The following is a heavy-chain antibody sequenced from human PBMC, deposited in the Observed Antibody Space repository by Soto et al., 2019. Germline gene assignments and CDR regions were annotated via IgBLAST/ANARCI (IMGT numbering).Heavy chain of an antibody. CDR1: GFTFNTYD. CDR2: ITTSSAYI. D-gene: IGHD2-21*01. J-gene: IGHJ5*02. V-gene: IGHV3-21*01. Sequence: EVQLVESGGGLVKPGGSLRLSCAASGFTFNTYDMNWVRQAPGKGLEWVSSITTSSAYIYYADSLKGRITISRDNAKNSLVLQMNSLRAEDTAVYYCVRSGTARLLRHSWFETWGQGTLVTVSS. CDR3: VRSGTARLLRHSWFET.